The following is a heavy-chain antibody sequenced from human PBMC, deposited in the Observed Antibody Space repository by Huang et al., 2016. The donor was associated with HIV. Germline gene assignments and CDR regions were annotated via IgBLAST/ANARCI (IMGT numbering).Heavy chain of an antibody. CDR2: IIPTLGKE. V-gene: IGHV1-69*01. D-gene: IGHD3-22*01. J-gene: IGHJ4*02. Sequence: QVQLVQSGAEVKKPGSSVKVSCKASGGSFRNFAIGWVRQAPGQGRAWTGGIIPTLGKENYAQKFQGRVTLIADESTSTAYMELSSLRSEDTAVYYCATVDYYDTSGPQRGYFDNWGQGTLVTVSS. CDR1: GGSFRNFA. CDR3: ATVDYYDTSGPQRGYFDN.